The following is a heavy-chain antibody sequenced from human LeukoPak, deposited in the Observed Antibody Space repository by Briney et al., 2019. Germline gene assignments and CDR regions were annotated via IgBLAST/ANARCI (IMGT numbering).Heavy chain of an antibody. V-gene: IGHV1-18*01. CDR2: ISAYNGNT. CDR1: GYTFTSYG. Sequence: ASVKVSCKASGYTFTSYGISWVRQAPGQGLEWMGWISAYNGNTNCAQKLQGRVTMTTDTSTSTAYMELRSLRSDDTAVYYCAGGIAVEFYYYMHVWGKGTTVTVSS. D-gene: IGHD6-19*01. J-gene: IGHJ6*03. CDR3: AGGIAVEFYYYMHV.